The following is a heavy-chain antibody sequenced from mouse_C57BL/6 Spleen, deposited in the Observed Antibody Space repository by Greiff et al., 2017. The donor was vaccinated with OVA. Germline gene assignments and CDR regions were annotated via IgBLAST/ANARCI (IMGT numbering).Heavy chain of an antibody. CDR3: ARERNYGSSFYAMDY. V-gene: IGHV5-15*01. CDR2: ISNLAYSI. CDR1: GFTFSDYG. D-gene: IGHD1-1*01. Sequence: EVHLVESGGGLVQPGGSLKLSCAASGFTFSDYGMAWVRQAPRKGPEWVAFISNLAYSIYYADTVTGRFTLSRANAKNTLYRERSSLRSEDTAMYYGARERNYGSSFYAMDYWGQGTSVTVSS. J-gene: IGHJ4*01.